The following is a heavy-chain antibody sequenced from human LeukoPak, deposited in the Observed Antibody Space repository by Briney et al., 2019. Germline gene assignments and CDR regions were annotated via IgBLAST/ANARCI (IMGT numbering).Heavy chain of an antibody. CDR3: AKGGDGYNYYFDY. Sequence: GGSLRLSCAASGFTFSNFTMSWVRQAPGKGLEWVSGISGSGGSIRYADSVKGRFIISRDNSKNTLYLQMNSLRAEDTAVYYCAKGGDGYNYYFDYWGQETLVTVSS. CDR1: GFTFSNFT. CDR2: ISGSGGSI. V-gene: IGHV3-23*01. J-gene: IGHJ4*02. D-gene: IGHD5-24*01.